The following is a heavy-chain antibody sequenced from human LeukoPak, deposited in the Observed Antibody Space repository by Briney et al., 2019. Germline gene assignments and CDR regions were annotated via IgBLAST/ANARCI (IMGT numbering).Heavy chain of an antibody. CDR1: GYTFTNNY. V-gene: IGHV1-46*01. CDR2: INPSGDNT. Sequence: GASVKVSCKASGYTFTNNYMHWVRQAPGQGLEWMGIINPSGDNTWYAQKFQGRVTLTRDMATSTDYMEVSSLRSEDTAVYYCARISSSNWYNERGAFDVWGQGTMVTVSS. CDR3: ARISSSNWYNERGAFDV. J-gene: IGHJ3*01. D-gene: IGHD6-13*01.